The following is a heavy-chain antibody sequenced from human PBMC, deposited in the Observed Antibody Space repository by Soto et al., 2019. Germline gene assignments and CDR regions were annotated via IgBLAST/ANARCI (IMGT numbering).Heavy chain of an antibody. J-gene: IGHJ6*02. V-gene: IGHV5-51*01. CDR1: GYSFTSYW. CDR3: ARDVRAAAPPYYYYGMDV. Sequence: PGESLKISCKGSGYSFTSYWIGWVRQMPGKGLEWMGIIYPGDSDTRYSPSFQGQVTISADKSISTAYLQWSSLKASDTAMYYCARDVRAAAPPYYYYGMDVWGQGTTVTVSS. CDR2: IYPGDSDT. D-gene: IGHD6-25*01.